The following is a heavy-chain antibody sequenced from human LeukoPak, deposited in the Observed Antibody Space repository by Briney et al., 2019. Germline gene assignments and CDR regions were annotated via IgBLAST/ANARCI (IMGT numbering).Heavy chain of an antibody. CDR2: ISGYTGDN. V-gene: IGHV1-18*01. Sequence: ASVKVSCKASGYSFSDYAIRWVRQAPGQGLEWIGWISGYTGDNKFAQKFQGRVNMTTDTPTSTAYMDLSSLRSDDTAIYYCMRDPLDCGSSSWGRYSWFDPWGQGTLFIVSA. D-gene: IGHD6-13*01. J-gene: IGHJ5*02. CDR3: MRDPLDCGSSSWGRYSWFDP. CDR1: GYSFSDYA.